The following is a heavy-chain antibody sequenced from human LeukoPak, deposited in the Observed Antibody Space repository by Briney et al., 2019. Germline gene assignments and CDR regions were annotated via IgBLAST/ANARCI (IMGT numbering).Heavy chain of an antibody. CDR3: ARGIERFGVLQVWFDP. CDR1: GGSISSYY. Sequence: SETLSLTCTVSGGSISSYYWSWIRQPPGKGLEWVGYIYYSGSTNYNPSLKSRVTISVDTSKNQFSLKLSSVTAADTAVYYCARGIERFGVLQVWFDPWGQGTRVTVSS. CDR2: IYYSGST. V-gene: IGHV4-59*01. D-gene: IGHD2/OR15-2a*01. J-gene: IGHJ5*02.